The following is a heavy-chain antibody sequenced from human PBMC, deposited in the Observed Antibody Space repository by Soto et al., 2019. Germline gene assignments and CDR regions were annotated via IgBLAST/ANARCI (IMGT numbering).Heavy chain of an antibody. CDR1: GFTVSSNY. J-gene: IGHJ2*01. D-gene: IGHD1-26*01. Sequence: EVQLVESGGGLVQPGGSLRLSCAASGFTVSSNYMSWVRQAPGKGLEWVSVIYSGGSTYYADSVKGRFTISRDNSKNTLYRQMNTLRAEDTAVYYCARKEGARFTWYFDLWGRGTLVTVSS. CDR2: IYSGGST. CDR3: ARKEGARFTWYFDL. V-gene: IGHV3-66*01.